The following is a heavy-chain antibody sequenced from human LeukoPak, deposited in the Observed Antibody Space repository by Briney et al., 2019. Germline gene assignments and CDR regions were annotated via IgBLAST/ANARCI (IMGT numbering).Heavy chain of an antibody. CDR3: ARGKARLVPAFDI. CDR1: GFTFSSYA. CDR2: INHSGST. V-gene: IGHV4-34*01. Sequence: GSLRLSCAASGFTFSSYAMSWIRQPPGKGLEWIGEINHSGSTNYNPSLKSRVTISVDTSKNQFSLKLSSVTAADTAVYYCARGKARLVPAFDIWGQGTMVTVSS. D-gene: IGHD6-19*01. J-gene: IGHJ3*02.